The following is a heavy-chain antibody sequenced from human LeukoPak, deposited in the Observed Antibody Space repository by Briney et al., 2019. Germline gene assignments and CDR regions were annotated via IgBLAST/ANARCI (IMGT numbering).Heavy chain of an antibody. CDR1: GFTFSSYS. Sequence: GGSLRLSCAASGFTFSSYSMNWVRQAPGRGLEWVSFISSGSSYIYYADSVKGRFTISRDNAENSLYLQMNSLRAEDTAVYYCARSVAAVAGHEDYWGRGTLVTVSS. D-gene: IGHD6-19*01. J-gene: IGHJ4*02. CDR3: ARSVAAVAGHEDY. V-gene: IGHV3-21*01. CDR2: ISSGSSYI.